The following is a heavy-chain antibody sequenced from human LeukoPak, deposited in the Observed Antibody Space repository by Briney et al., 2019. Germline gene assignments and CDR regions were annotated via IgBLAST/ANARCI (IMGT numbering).Heavy chain of an antibody. D-gene: IGHD3-3*01. CDR3: ARGPRPASPLEWLSSTRGETTRFDP. V-gene: IGHV3-30*03. Sequence: GRSLRLSCAASGFTFSSYGMHWVRQAPGKGLEWVAVISYDGSNKYYADSVKGRFTISRDNSKNTLYLQMNSLRAEDTAVYYCARGPRPASPLEWLSSTRGETTRFDPWGQGTLVTVSS. J-gene: IGHJ5*02. CDR1: GFTFSSYG. CDR2: ISYDGSNK.